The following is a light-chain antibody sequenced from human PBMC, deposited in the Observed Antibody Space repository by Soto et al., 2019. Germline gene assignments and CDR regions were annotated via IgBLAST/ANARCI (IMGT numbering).Light chain of an antibody. CDR3: QQGGRSST. Sequence: EILLTQSPATLSFSPGERATLSSRASQSVSSYLAWYQQQPGQAPRLLIYDASNRATGISARFSGSGSGTDFTLTISSLEPEDFAVYYCQQGGRSSTFGQGTRLEI. V-gene: IGKV3-11*01. J-gene: IGKJ5*01. CDR2: DAS. CDR1: QSVSSY.